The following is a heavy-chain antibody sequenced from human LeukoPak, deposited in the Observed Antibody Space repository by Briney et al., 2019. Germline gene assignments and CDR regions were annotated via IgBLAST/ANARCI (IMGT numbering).Heavy chain of an antibody. CDR2: IKQDGSEK. CDR1: GFTFSSYW. Sequence: GGSLRLSCAASGFTFSSYWMSWVRQAPGKGLEWVANIKQDGSEKYYVGSVKGRFTISRDNAKNSLYLQMNSLRAEDTAVYYCARDRWQQLVFFDYWGQGTLVTVSS. CDR3: ARDRWQQLVFFDY. V-gene: IGHV3-7*01. D-gene: IGHD6-13*01. J-gene: IGHJ4*02.